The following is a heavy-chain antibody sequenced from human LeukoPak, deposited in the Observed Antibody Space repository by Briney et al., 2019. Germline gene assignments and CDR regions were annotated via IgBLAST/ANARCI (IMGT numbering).Heavy chain of an antibody. CDR2: INHSGST. V-gene: IGHV4-34*01. CDR3: AKEGRYYYDSSGSYFD. CDR1: GGSFSGYY. Sequence: SETLSLTCAVYGGSFSGYYWSWIRQPPGKGLEWIGEINHSGSTNYNPSLKSRVTMSVDTSKNQFSLKLRSVTAADTAVYYCAKEGRYYYDSSGSYFDWGQGTLVTVSS. J-gene: IGHJ4*02. D-gene: IGHD3-22*01.